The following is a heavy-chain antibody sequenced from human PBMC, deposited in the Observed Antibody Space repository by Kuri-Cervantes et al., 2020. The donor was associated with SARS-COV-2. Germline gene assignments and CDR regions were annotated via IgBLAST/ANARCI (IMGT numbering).Heavy chain of an antibody. CDR1: GGSISSSNW. CDR2: IHRTGTT. V-gene: IGHV4-4*02. CDR3: AFNYGMGSYFY. Sequence: GSLRLSCAVSGGSISSSNWWSWVRQPPGKWLEWVGEIHRTGTTNYNPPLESRVTISVDRSKNQCSLTLRSVTAADTAGYYCAFNYGMGSYFYWGQGTLVTVSS. J-gene: IGHJ4*02. D-gene: IGHD3-10*01.